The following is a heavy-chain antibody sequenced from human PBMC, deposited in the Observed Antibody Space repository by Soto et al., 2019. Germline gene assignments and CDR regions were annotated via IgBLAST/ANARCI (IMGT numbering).Heavy chain of an antibody. Sequence: EVHLLQSGGGLVQPGGSQRLSCAASGFTFIDYAISWVRQAPGKGLEWVSAISGGGVKTYYADSVKGRFTISRDNSKNTLFLQMNSLRDEDTAIYYCAKEMSHGRPYDYWGQGTLVTVS. V-gene: IGHV3-23*01. CDR3: AKEMSHGRPYDY. CDR2: ISGGGVKT. J-gene: IGHJ4*02. CDR1: GFTFIDYA.